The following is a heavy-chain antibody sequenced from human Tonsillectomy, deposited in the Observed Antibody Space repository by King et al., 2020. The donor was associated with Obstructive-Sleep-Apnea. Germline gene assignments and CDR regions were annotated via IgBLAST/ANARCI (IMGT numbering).Heavy chain of an antibody. CDR1: GGSISSSSYY. V-gene: IGHV4-39*07. Sequence: QLQESGTGLVKPSETLSLTCTVSGGSISSSSYYWGWIRQPPGKGLEWIGSIYYSGSTYYNPSLKSRVTISVDTSKNQFSLKLSSVTAADTAVYYCARGPKSSHFDYWGQGTLVTVSS. D-gene: IGHD6-6*01. CDR2: IYYSGST. CDR3: ARGPKSSHFDY. J-gene: IGHJ4*02.